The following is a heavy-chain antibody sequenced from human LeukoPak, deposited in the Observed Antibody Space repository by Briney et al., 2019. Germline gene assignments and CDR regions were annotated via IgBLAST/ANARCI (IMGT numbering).Heavy chain of an antibody. Sequence: GGSLRFSCAASGFTFSSYEMNWVRQAPGKGLEWVSYISSSGSTIYYADSVKGRFTISRDNAKNSLYLQMNSLRAEDTAVYYCARDPVAVARGDFDLWGRGTLVTVSS. D-gene: IGHD6-19*01. CDR1: GFTFSSYE. CDR3: ARDPVAVARGDFDL. J-gene: IGHJ2*01. CDR2: ISSSGSTI. V-gene: IGHV3-48*03.